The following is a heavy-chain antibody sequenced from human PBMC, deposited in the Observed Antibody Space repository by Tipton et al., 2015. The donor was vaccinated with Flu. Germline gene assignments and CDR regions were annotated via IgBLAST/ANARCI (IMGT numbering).Heavy chain of an antibody. CDR1: GGSFSGYY. CDR3: ARDLHAIENWSVVRYFEL. D-gene: IGHD3-3*01. CDR2: INHSGST. V-gene: IGHV4-34*01. Sequence: TLSLTCAVYGGSFSGYYWSWIRQPPGKGLEWIGEINHSGSTNYNPSLKSRVTISVDTSKNQFSLKLSSVTAADTAVYYCARDLHAIENWSVVRYFELWGRGTLVTVSS. J-gene: IGHJ2*01.